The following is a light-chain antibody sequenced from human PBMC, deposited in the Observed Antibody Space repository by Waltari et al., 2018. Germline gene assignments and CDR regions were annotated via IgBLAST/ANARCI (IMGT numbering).Light chain of an antibody. Sequence: QTVVTQEPSFSVSPGGTVTLTCCLSSGSVSISYYPSWYQQTPGQAPRTLIYSTNTRSSGVPDRFSGSILGNKAALTITGAQADDESDYYCVLYMGSVHVFGTGTKVTVL. CDR3: VLYMGSVHV. CDR1: SGSVSISYY. V-gene: IGLV8-61*01. CDR2: STN. J-gene: IGLJ1*01.